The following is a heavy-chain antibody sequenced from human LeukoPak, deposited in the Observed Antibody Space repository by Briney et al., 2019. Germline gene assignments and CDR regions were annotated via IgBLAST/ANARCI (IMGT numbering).Heavy chain of an antibody. CDR1: GGSISSSNW. D-gene: IGHD6-13*01. J-gene: IGHJ2*01. CDR3: ARALAGYSSSWYVVWYFDL. Sequence: SETLSLTCAVSGGSISSSNWWSWVRQPPGKGLEWIGETYHSGSTNYNPSLKSRVTISVDKSKNQFSLKLSSVTAADTAVYYCARALAGYSSSWYVVWYFDLWGRGTLVTVSS. CDR2: TYHSGST. V-gene: IGHV4-4*02.